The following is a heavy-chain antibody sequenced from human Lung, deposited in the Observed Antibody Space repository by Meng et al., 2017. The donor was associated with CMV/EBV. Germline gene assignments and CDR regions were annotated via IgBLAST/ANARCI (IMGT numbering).Heavy chain of an antibody. CDR1: GFIFSDYG. Sequence: GGSLGLXCAASGFIFSDYGMSWVRQVSGKGLEWLSGISGSGGRTYYAESIKGRFTISRDNSKNTIYLQMDNLRAEDTAVYYCAKDRGDYSNFRFDPWGQGTLVTVSS. CDR2: ISGSGGRT. J-gene: IGHJ5*02. V-gene: IGHV3-23*01. D-gene: IGHD4-11*01. CDR3: AKDRGDYSNFRFDP.